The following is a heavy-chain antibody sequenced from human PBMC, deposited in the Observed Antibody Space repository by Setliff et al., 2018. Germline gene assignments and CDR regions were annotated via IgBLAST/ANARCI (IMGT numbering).Heavy chain of an antibody. V-gene: IGHV3-66*01. D-gene: IGHD6-13*01. J-gene: IGHJ6*02. Sequence: GGSLRLSCAASGFTVTDNYMSWVRQAPGKGLEWVSIIYSGGSTYYGDSVKGRFTISRDKSKNTVFLQMNSLRAEDAAVYYCARDPGPHAAHFRALGYGMDVWGQGTTVTVSS. CDR3: ARDPGPHAAHFRALGYGMDV. CDR2: IYSGGST. CDR1: GFTVTDNY.